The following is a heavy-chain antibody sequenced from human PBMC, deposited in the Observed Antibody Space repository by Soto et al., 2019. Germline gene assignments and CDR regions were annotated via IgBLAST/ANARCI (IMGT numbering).Heavy chain of an antibody. CDR1: GFTFSSYG. D-gene: IGHD5-12*01. V-gene: IGHV3-33*01. CDR3: ARDPDGYNLFDY. Sequence: PGGSLRLSCAASGFTFSSYGMHWVRQAPGKGLEWVAVIWYDGSNKYYADSVKGRFTISRDNSKNTLYLQMNSLRAEDTAVYYCARDPDGYNLFDYWGQGTLVTVSS. CDR2: IWYDGSNK. J-gene: IGHJ4*02.